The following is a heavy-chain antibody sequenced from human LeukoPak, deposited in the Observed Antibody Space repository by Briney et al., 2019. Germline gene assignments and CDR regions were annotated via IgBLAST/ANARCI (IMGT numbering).Heavy chain of an antibody. Sequence: SETLSLTCTVSGGSISSYYWSWIRQPPGKGLEWIGYIYYSGSTNHNPSLKSRVTISVDRSKNQFSLKLSSVTAADTAVYYCARETYSSSYYYYYMDVWGKGTTVTVSS. D-gene: IGHD6-6*01. CDR2: IYYSGST. CDR3: ARETYSSSYYYYYMDV. J-gene: IGHJ6*03. CDR1: GGSISSYY. V-gene: IGHV4-59*12.